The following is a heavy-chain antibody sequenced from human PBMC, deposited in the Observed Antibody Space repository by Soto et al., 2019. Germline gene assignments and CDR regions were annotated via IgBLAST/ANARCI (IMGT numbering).Heavy chain of an antibody. CDR1: CGSIRSGGYF. V-gene: IGHV4-31*03. J-gene: IGHJ6*02. CDR2: IYYNSGST. CDR3: TGDKPLRYNCNSGKGYYGMDV. Sequence: QVQLQESGPGLVKPSQTLSLTCIVSCGSIRSGGYFWSWIRQHTGQGLEWIGNIYYNSGSTYYTPSSRSRVSIAVDASKNQCSLDLRSVTAAYTAVYFCTGDKPLRYNCNSGKGYYGMDVWGQGTTVIVS. D-gene: IGHD1-20*01.